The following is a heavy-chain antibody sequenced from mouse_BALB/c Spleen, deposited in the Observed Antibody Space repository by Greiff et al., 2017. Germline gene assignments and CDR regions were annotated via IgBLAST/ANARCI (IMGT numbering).Heavy chain of an antibody. V-gene: IGHV5-6*01. CDR1: GFTFSSYG. Sequence: EVQGVESGGDLVKPGGSLKLSCAASGFTFSSYGMSWVRQTPDKRLEWVATISSGGSYTYYPDSVKGRFTISRDNAKNTLYLQMSSLKSEDTAMYYCARTNWDVRGYLDVWGAGTTVSVSS. J-gene: IGHJ1*01. CDR2: ISSGGSYT. CDR3: ARTNWDVRGYLDV. D-gene: IGHD4-1*01.